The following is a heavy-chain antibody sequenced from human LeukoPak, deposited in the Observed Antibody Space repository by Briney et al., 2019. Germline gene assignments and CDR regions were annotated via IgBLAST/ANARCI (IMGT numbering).Heavy chain of an antibody. CDR2: ISSSGSTI. CDR1: GFTFSSYE. Sequence: TGGSLRLSCAASGFTFSSYEMNWVRQAPGKGLEWVSYISSSGSTIYYADSVKGRFTISRDNAKNSLYLQMNSLRAEDTAVYYCASAGEAATQWDWFDPWGQGTLVTVSS. J-gene: IGHJ5*02. D-gene: IGHD2-15*01. V-gene: IGHV3-48*03. CDR3: ASAGEAATQWDWFDP.